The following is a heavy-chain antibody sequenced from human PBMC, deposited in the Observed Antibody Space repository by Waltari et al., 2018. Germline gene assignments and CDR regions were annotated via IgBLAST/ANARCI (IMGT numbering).Heavy chain of an antibody. Sequence: QVQLQESGPGLVKPSETLSLTCTVSGGSISSYYWSWIRQPAGKGLEWIGRIYTRGSTNYNPSLKSRVTMSVDTSKNQFSLKLSSVTAADTAVYYCARDRGVRGVTPLGYYGMDVWGQGTTVTVSS. CDR2: IYTRGST. J-gene: IGHJ6*02. D-gene: IGHD3-10*01. V-gene: IGHV4-4*07. CDR3: ARDRGVRGVTPLGYYGMDV. CDR1: GGSISSYY.